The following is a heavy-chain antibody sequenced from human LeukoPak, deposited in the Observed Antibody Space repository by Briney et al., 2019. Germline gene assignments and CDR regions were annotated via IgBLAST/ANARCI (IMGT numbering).Heavy chain of an antibody. V-gene: IGHV3-30*04. J-gene: IGHJ6*03. CDR3: AKDPVALRRLGESDYYYYYMDV. D-gene: IGHD3-10*01. Sequence: QSGGSLRLSCAASGFTFSSYAMHWVRQAPGKGLEWVAVISFDGSNKYYADSAKGRFTISRDNSKNTLYLQMNSLRAEDTAVYYCAKDPVALRRLGESDYYYYYMDVWGKGTTVTVSS. CDR1: GFTFSSYA. CDR2: ISFDGSNK.